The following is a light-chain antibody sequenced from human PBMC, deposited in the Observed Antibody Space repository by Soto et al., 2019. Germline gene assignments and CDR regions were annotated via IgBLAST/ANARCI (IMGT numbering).Light chain of an antibody. J-gene: IGKJ5*01. CDR1: QSVSSY. CDR2: DAS. CDR3: QQRSNWPPIT. Sequence: EIVLTQSPATLSLYTGERATLSCRASQSVSSYLAWYQQKPGQAPRLLIYDASNRATGIPARFSGSGSGTDFTLTLSSLEPEDFAVYYCQQRSNWPPITFGQGTRLEI. V-gene: IGKV3-11*01.